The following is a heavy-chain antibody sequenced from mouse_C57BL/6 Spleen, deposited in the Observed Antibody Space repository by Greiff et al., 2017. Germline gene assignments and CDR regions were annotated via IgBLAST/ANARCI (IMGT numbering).Heavy chain of an antibody. CDR1: GYAFSSYW. V-gene: IGHV1-80*01. Sequence: QVQLQQSGAELVKPGASVKISCKASGYAFSSYWMNWVKQRPGKGLEWIGQIYPGDGDTNYNGKFKGKATLTADKSSSTAYMQLSSLTSEDSAVYFCARPGGNSYAMDYWGQGTSVTVSS. CDR3: ARPGGNSYAMDY. J-gene: IGHJ4*01. CDR2: IYPGDGDT. D-gene: IGHD2-1*01.